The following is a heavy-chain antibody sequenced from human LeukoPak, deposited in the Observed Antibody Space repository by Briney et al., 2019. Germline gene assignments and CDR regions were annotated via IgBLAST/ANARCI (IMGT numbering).Heavy chain of an antibody. CDR1: GGTFSSYA. D-gene: IGHD3-22*01. Sequence: SVTVSCKASGGTFSSYAISWVRQAPGQGLEWMGRIIPIFGTANYAQKFQGRVTITTDESTSTAYMELSSLRSEDTAVYYCARERYPTYYYDSSGYYGRYFDYWGQGTLVTVSS. CDR2: IIPIFGTA. J-gene: IGHJ4*02. CDR3: ARERYPTYYYDSSGYYGRYFDY. V-gene: IGHV1-69*05.